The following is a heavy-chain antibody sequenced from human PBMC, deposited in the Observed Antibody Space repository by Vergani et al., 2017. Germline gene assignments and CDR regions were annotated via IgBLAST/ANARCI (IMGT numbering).Heavy chain of an antibody. J-gene: IGHJ4*02. Sequence: QVQLVESGGGVVQPGRSLRLSCAASGFTFSSYGMHWVRQAPGKGLEWVAVISYDGSNKYYADSVKGRFTISRDNSKNTLYLQMNSLRAEDTAVYYCAKGFDTIRLMGDWGQGTLVTVSS. D-gene: IGHD3-3*01. CDR2: ISYDGSNK. CDR1: GFTFSSYG. CDR3: AKGFDTIRLMGD. V-gene: IGHV3-30*18.